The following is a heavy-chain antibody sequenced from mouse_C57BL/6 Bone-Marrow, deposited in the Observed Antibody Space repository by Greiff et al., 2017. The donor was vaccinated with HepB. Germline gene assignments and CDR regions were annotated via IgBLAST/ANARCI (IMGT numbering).Heavy chain of an antibody. V-gene: IGHV1-81*01. CDR1: GYTFTSYG. CDR3: AIYDGYPDWYFDV. Sequence: VQLQQSGAELARPGDSVKLSCKASGYTFTSYGISWVKQRTGQGLEWIGEIYPSSGNTYYNEKFKGKATLTEDKSSSTAYMELRSLTSEDSSVSVYAIYDGYPDWYFDVWGTGTTVTVSS. D-gene: IGHD2-3*01. J-gene: IGHJ1*03. CDR2: IYPSSGNT.